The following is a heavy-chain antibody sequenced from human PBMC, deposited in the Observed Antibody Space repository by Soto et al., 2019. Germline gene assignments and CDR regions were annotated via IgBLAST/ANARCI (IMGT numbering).Heavy chain of an antibody. CDR1: GFTFSDYA. V-gene: IGHV3-23*01. D-gene: IGHD3-10*01. CDR2: LDGAGGST. J-gene: IGHJ6*02. Sequence: GGSLRLSCLASGFTFSDYAMTWVRHVPGRGLEWVASLDGAGGSTYYADSVRGRFTISRDNSQNTLFLQMKRLTVDDTAIYYCAAPRDEYGSGVSWFTYGMDIWGQGTTGTSP. CDR3: AAPRDEYGSGVSWFTYGMDI.